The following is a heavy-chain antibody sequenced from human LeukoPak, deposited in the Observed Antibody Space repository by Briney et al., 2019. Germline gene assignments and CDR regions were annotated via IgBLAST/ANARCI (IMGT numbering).Heavy chain of an antibody. CDR3: ARNNGMDV. J-gene: IGHJ6*02. CDR1: GFTFSSYW. Sequence: PGGSLRLSCAASGFTFSSYWMNWARQAPGKGLEWVASINHNGNVNYYVDSVEGRFTISKDNAKNSLYLQMNSLRAEDTALYHCARNNGMDVWGQGTTVIVSS. CDR2: INHNGNVN. V-gene: IGHV3-7*03.